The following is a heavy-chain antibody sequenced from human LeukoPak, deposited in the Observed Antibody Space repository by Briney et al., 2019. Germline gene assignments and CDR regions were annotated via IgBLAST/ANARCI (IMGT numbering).Heavy chain of an antibody. J-gene: IGHJ4*02. CDR2: ISGSSGTT. D-gene: IGHD1-7*01. Sequence: PGGTLRLSCAASGFTFSNYGMSWVRQAPGKGLEWVSAISGSSGTTYYADSVKGRFTISRDNSKNTLYLQMNSLRAEDTAVYYCAKGPLPRITGTAPFDYWGQGTLVTVSS. V-gene: IGHV3-23*01. CDR3: AKGPLPRITGTAPFDY. CDR1: GFTFSNYG.